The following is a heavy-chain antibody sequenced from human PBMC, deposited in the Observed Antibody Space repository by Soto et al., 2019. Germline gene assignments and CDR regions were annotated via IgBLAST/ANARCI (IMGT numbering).Heavy chain of an antibody. J-gene: IGHJ5*02. D-gene: IGHD6-13*01. CDR3: AKVIAAAGTGYWFDP. V-gene: IGHV3-23*01. Sequence: EVQLLESGGGLVQPGGSLRLSSAASGFTFSSYAMSWVRQAPGKGLEWVSAISGSGGSTYYADSVKGRFTISRDNSKHTLYLQMNSLRAADTAGYYCAKVIAAAGTGYWFDPWGQGTLVTGSS. CDR1: GFTFSSYA. CDR2: ISGSGGST.